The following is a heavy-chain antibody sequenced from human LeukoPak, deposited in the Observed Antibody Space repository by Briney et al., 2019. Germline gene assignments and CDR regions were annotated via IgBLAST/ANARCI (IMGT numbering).Heavy chain of an antibody. Sequence: ASVTVSFKASGYTFTIYGISWVGQAPGQGGEGMGWISAYNGNTNYAQKLQGRVTITTDTSTSTAYMELRSLRSDDTAVYYCARDDYRAYYYYGMDVWGQGTTVTVSS. J-gene: IGHJ6*02. CDR3: ARDDYRAYYYYGMDV. D-gene: IGHD4-11*01. CDR1: GYTFTIYG. CDR2: ISAYNGNT. V-gene: IGHV1-18*01.